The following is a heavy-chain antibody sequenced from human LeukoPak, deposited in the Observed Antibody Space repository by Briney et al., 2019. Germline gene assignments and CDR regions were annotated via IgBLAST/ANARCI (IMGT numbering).Heavy chain of an antibody. CDR2: INPNSGDT. V-gene: IGHV1-2*02. D-gene: IGHD2-15*01. Sequence: ASVKVSCKASGYTFNDYYMHWVRQAPGQGLEWMGWINPNSGDTNHAQNFQGRVTLTRDTSISTAYMELSSLRSDDSAVYYCAGEYCSGGSCRQGFDYWGQGTLVTVSS. CDR3: AGEYCSGGSCRQGFDY. J-gene: IGHJ4*02. CDR1: GYTFNDYY.